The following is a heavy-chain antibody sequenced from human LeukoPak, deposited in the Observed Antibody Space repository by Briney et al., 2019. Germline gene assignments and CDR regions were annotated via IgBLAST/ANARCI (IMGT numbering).Heavy chain of an antibody. CDR3: ARAGNGILTGYFQNWYFDL. V-gene: IGHV4-30-4*01. D-gene: IGHD3-9*01. CDR2: IYYSGST. CDR1: GGSISSGDYY. J-gene: IGHJ2*01. Sequence: SETLSLTCTVSGGSISSGDYYWSWIRQPPGKGLEWIGSIYYSGSTYYNPYVKSRVTISVDTSKNQFSLKLSSVTAADTAVYYCARAGNGILTGYFQNWYFDLWGRGTLVTVSS.